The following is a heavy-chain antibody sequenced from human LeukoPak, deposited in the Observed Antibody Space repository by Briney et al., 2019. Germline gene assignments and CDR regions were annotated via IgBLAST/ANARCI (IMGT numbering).Heavy chain of an antibody. CDR1: GGSISTSSYY. D-gene: IGHD3-10*01. CDR3: ARIRARSGSKDFDY. CDR2: IYYSGST. J-gene: IGHJ4*02. Sequence: SETLSLTCTVSGGSISTSSYYWGWIRQPPGKGLEWIGSIYYSGSTYYNPSLKSRVTISVDTSKNQFSLKLSSVTAADTAVYYCARIRARSGSKDFDYWGQGTLVTVSS. V-gene: IGHV4-39*01.